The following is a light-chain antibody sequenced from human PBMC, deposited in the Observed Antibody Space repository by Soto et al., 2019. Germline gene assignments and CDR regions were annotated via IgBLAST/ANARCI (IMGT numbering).Light chain of an antibody. V-gene: IGKV3-20*01. CDR2: ETS. CDR1: HSVDSSY. CDR3: QQYGSYPLT. J-gene: IGKJ4*01. Sequence: EVVLTQSPGALSLSPGERATLSCRASHSVDSSYFAWYQQRPGQAPRLLIYETSSRATGIPDRFSGSGSGTDFTLTVSRLEPEDFAVYFCQQYGSYPLTFGGRTKVDNK.